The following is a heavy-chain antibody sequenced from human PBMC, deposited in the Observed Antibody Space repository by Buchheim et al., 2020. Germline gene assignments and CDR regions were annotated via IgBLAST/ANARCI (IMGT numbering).Heavy chain of an antibody. D-gene: IGHD3-22*01. V-gene: IGHV3-48*01. CDR2: ISSTYEI. CDR3: ARGSDSRYYYDSSGYLPW. Sequence: EVQLVESGGGLVQPGGSLRLSCAASGFTFSTYSVNWVRQAPGKGLEWIAYISSTYEIWYADSVKGRFTISRDNSKNTLYLQMNSLRVEDTAMYYCARGSDSRYYYDSSGYLPWWGQGTL. J-gene: IGHJ4*02. CDR1: GFTFSTYS.